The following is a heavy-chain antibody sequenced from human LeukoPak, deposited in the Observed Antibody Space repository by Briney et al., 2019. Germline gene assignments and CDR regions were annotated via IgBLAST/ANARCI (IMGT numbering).Heavy chain of an antibody. Sequence: ASVKVSCKASGYIFSDYYTHWVRQAPRRGFEWMGWISRYSGATKLAQKFQGRVTLTRDTSISTAYVELSNLASDDTGAYYCVSWAGGNSDVASFDYWGQGTLVIVSS. CDR1: GYIFSDYY. D-gene: IGHD2-21*01. CDR3: VSWAGGNSDVASFDY. CDR2: ISRYSGAT. V-gene: IGHV1-2*02. J-gene: IGHJ4*02.